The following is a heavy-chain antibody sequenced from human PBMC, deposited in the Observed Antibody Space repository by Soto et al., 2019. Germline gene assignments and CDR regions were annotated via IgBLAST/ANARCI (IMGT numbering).Heavy chain of an antibody. V-gene: IGHV1-69*01. J-gene: IGHJ6*02. CDR1: GDSVNTYV. CDR3: ARGSMAIRILYYYEMDV. Sequence: SVKGSCKSSGDSVNTYVFSWVRQAPGQGLQWMGGIIPVFGTTNYAPNFQDRVTISADASTGTVYMELNRLRSEDTAIYYCARGSMAIRILYYYEMDVWGQGTTVTVSS. CDR2: IIPVFGTT. D-gene: IGHD6-6*01.